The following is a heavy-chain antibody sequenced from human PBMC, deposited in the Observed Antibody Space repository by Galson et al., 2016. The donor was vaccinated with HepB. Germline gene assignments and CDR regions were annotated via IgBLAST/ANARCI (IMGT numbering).Heavy chain of an antibody. J-gene: IGHJ6*03. V-gene: IGHV1-24*01. CDR2: IDPEDGET. CDR3: ATVNFEQFVDYYMDV. CDR1: GYSLTKLS. Sequence: SVKVSCKVSGYSLTKLSIHWVRQAPGKGLEWMGGIDPEDGETIHAQKFQGRVTMTEDTSTDTAYMELSSLRSEDTAVYYCATVNFEQFVDYYMDVWGSGTTVSVSS. D-gene: IGHD6-6*01.